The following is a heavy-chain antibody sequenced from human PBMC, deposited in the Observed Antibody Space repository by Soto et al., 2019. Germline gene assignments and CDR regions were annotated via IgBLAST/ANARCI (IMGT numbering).Heavy chain of an antibody. J-gene: IGHJ5*02. Sequence: GRTLVNPTETLTLTCTVSRLSLTNGGLGVSWIRQPPGKALEWLAHIFSNDDKSYSTSLKSRLTISKDISRSQVVRTMTNMDPVDSATYYCALIKDCSRTDCYLPPFEPWGQGTLVNVS. V-gene: IGHV2-26*01. CDR2: IFSNDDK. CDR1: RLSLTNGGLG. CDR3: ALIKDCSRTDCYLPPFEP. D-gene: IGHD2-2*01.